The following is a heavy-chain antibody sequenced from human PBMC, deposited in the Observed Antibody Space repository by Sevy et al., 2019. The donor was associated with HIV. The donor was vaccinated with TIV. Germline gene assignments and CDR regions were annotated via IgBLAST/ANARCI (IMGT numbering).Heavy chain of an antibody. CDR1: EFTFSSYG. CDR3: ARDAYYDSSGPWFDP. D-gene: IGHD3-22*01. Sequence: GGSLRLSCAASEFTFSSYGMHWVRQAPGKGLEWVAVIWYDGSNKYYADSVKGRFTISRDNSKNTLYLQMNSLRAEDTAVYYCARDAYYDSSGPWFDPWGQGTLVTVSS. J-gene: IGHJ5*02. V-gene: IGHV3-33*01. CDR2: IWYDGSNK.